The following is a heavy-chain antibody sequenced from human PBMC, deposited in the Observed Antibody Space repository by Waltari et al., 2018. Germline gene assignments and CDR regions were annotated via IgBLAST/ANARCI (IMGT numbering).Heavy chain of an antibody. V-gene: IGHV4-59*01. CDR1: RGSISSYS. J-gene: IGHJ6*02. Sequence: QVLLQESAPALVKPAETLSLTGTISRGSISSYSSTWLRQPPGRGLEWIGCVSDSGNTNYIPARKSRVTISVDTSTNQFSLKMSSVTAADTALYYCARVTRTPRGRGGWYHYFYGLDVWGQGTTVTVSS. D-gene: IGHD6-19*01. CDR2: VSDSGNT. CDR3: ARVTRTPRGRGGWYHYFYGLDV.